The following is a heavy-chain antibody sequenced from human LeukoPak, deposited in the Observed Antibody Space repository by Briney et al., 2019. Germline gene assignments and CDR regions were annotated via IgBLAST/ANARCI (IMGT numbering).Heavy chain of an antibody. V-gene: IGHV1-18*01. Sequence: ASVKVSCKASGYTFTRYGISWVRQAPGQGLEWMGWISAYNGNTNYAQKLQGRVTMTTDTSTSTAYMELRCLRFDDTAVYYCARDSYDYVWGSYRWINWFDPWGQGTLVTVSS. D-gene: IGHD3-16*02. CDR3: ARDSYDYVWGSYRWINWFDP. CDR2: ISAYNGNT. J-gene: IGHJ5*02. CDR1: GYTFTRYG.